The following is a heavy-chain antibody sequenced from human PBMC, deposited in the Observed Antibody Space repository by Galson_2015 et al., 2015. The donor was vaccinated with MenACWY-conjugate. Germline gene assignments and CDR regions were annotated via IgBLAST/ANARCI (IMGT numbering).Heavy chain of an antibody. D-gene: IGHD3-16*01. V-gene: IGHV3-53*01. CDR2: IYSGGST. Sequence: SLRLSCAASGFPFGTYWMTWVRQAPGKGLECVSVIYSGGSTYYTDSVKGRFTVSRDSSKNTVHLQMDNLRVEDTAVYYCVRPIMTFVAVRSLDSWGQGTVVTVSS. J-gene: IGHJ5*01. CDR1: GFPFGTYW. CDR3: VRPIMTFVAVRSLDS.